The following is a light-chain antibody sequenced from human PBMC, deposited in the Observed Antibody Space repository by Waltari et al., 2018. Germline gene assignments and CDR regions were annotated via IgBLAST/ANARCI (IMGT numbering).Light chain of an antibody. Sequence: QSALTQPASVSGSRGQSITISCTGSSSAIGSSNVVSWYQHHPGKAPKLLIYGVNTRPSGVSNRFSGSKSGNTASLTISGLQAEDEADYYCSSYAGSVVFGGGTKLTVL. CDR2: GVN. V-gene: IGLV2-23*02. J-gene: IGLJ3*02. CDR1: SSAIGSSNV. CDR3: SSYAGSVV.